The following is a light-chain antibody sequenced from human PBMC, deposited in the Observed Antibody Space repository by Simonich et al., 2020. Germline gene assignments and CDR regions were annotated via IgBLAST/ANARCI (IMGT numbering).Light chain of an antibody. CDR3: QSYDSSNHWV. V-gene: IGLV6-57*03. J-gene: IGLJ3*02. CDR1: SVSIASNS. CDR2: EDN. Sequence: NFMLTQPHSVSESPGKTVTISCTRSSVSIASNSVQWYQQRPGSAPTTVIYEDNHRPSGVPARFSGSIDSSSNAASLTISGLKTEDEADYYCQSYDSSNHWVFGGGTKLTVL.